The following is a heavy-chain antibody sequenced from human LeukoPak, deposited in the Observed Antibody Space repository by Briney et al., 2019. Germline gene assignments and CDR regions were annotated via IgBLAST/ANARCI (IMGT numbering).Heavy chain of an antibody. CDR2: IYSGGAT. CDR3: ARGGYDSGSYKGPLYYFDY. Sequence: GGSLRLSCAASGFTVSSNYMSWVRQAPGKGLEWVSVIYSGGATYYTDSVKGRFTISRDNSKSTLYLQMNSLRAEDTAVYYCARGGYDSGSYKGPLYYFDYWGQGTLVTVSS. D-gene: IGHD3-10*01. V-gene: IGHV3-53*01. J-gene: IGHJ4*02. CDR1: GFTVSSNY.